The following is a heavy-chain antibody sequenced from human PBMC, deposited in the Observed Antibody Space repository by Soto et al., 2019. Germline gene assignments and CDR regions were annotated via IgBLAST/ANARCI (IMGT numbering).Heavy chain of an antibody. J-gene: IGHJ4*02. V-gene: IGHV1-18*01. D-gene: IGHD3-9*01. Sequence: QVQLVQSGAEVKKPGASVKVSCKASGYTFSSYGISWVRQAPGQGLEWMGWISAYNGNTEYPQKLQGRVTMTTDTSTSTAYMELRSLRSDDTAVYYCARGKGYVDWLSDFDYWGQGTLVTVSS. CDR1: GYTFSSYG. CDR2: ISAYNGNT. CDR3: ARGKGYVDWLSDFDY.